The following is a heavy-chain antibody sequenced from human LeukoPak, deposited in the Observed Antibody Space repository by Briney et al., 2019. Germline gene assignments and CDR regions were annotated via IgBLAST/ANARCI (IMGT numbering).Heavy chain of an antibody. D-gene: IGHD6-13*01. CDR3: ARGATAGRFSLRPTGAYYMDV. CDR2: INPNSGGT. CDR1: GYTLTGYY. V-gene: IGHV1-2*02. Sequence: ASVKVSCKASGYTLTGYYMHWVRQAPGQGLEWMRWINPNSGGTNYAQKFQGRVTMTRDTSISTAYMELSRLRSDDTAVYYCARGATAGRFSLRPTGAYYMDVWGKGTTVTVSS. J-gene: IGHJ6*03.